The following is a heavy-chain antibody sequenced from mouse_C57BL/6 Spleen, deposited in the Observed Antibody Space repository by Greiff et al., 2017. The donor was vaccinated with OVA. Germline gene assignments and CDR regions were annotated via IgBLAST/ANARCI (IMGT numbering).Heavy chain of an antibody. V-gene: IGHV1-82*01. J-gene: IGHJ4*01. CDR3: ECYYGSRGGDYAMDY. D-gene: IGHD1-1*01. Sequence: QVQLKQSGPELVKPGASVKISCKASGYAFSSSWMNWVKQRPGKGLEWIGRIYPGDGDTNYNGKFKGKATLTADKSSSTAYMQLSSLTSEDSAVYFCECYYGSRGGDYAMDYWGQGTSVTVSS. CDR1: GYAFSSSW. CDR2: IYPGDGDT.